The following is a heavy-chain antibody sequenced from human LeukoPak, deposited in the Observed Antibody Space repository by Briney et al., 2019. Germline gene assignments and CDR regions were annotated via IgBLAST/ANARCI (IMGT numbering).Heavy chain of an antibody. V-gene: IGHV3-11*01. Sequence: GGSLRLSCAASGFTFSDYYMSWIRQAPGKGLEWVSYISSSGSTIYYADSVKGRFTISRDNAKNSLYLQMNSLRAGDTAVYYCASQGYYYDSSGLAFDYWGQGTLVTVSS. J-gene: IGHJ4*02. CDR1: GFTFSDYY. CDR2: ISSSGSTI. CDR3: ASQGYYYDSSGLAFDY. D-gene: IGHD3-22*01.